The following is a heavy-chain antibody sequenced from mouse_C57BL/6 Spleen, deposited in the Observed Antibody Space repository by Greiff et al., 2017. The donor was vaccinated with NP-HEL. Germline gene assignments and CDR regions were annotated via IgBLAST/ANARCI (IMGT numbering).Heavy chain of an antibody. Sequence: VQLQQSGAELVRPGASVTLSCKASGYTFTDYEMHWVKQTPVHGLEWIGAIDPETGGTAYNQKFKGKAILTADKSSSTAYMELRSLTSEDSAVYYCTRWKDYYGSSPYYYAMDYWGQGTSVTVSS. V-gene: IGHV1-15*01. CDR2: IDPETGGT. CDR3: TRWKDYYGSSPYYYAMDY. J-gene: IGHJ4*01. CDR1: GYTFTDYE. D-gene: IGHD1-1*01.